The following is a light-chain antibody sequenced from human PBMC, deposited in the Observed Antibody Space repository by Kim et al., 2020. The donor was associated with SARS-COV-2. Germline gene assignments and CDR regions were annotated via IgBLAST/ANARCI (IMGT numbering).Light chain of an antibody. V-gene: IGLV2-8*01. Sequence: PGQSVTISCAGTRSDIGAYNYVSWYQPHPGKAPKLVIYEVTRRPSGVPDRFSGSKSDNTASLTVSGLQAEDEAEYFCSSYAGRSMIFGTGTKSPS. CDR2: EVT. J-gene: IGLJ1*01. CDR3: SSYAGRSMI. CDR1: RSDIGAYNY.